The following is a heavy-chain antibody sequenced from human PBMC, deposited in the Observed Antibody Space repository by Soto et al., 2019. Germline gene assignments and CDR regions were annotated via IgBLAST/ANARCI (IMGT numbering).Heavy chain of an antibody. CDR2: ILVCGST. J-gene: IGHJ3*02. V-gene: IGHV3-23*01. CDR3: AKATATSGGAFEI. Sequence: PGGSLRLSCAVSGFICSSYDMSWVRQAPGKGLEWASTILVCGSTHYEDDVKGRFTISRDTSKNTVYLQMNSLTAGDTAVYYCAKATATSGGAFEIYGQGTVVTVSS. D-gene: IGHD1-1*01. CDR1: GFICSSYD.